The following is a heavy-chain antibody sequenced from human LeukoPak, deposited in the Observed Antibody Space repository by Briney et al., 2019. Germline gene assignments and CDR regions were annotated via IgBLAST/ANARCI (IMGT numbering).Heavy chain of an antibody. CDR2: IYYSGST. Sequence: GTLCLTCAVSLGSTRGYSWGCIWETPRKGQGWSGSIYYSGSTYYNPSLKSRVTISVDTSKNQFSLKLSSVTAADTAVYYCARAGRIAVAGPSNWSGPWGQGTLVTVSS. D-gene: IGHD6-19*01. V-gene: IGHV4-39*07. CDR3: ARAGRIAVAGPSNWSGP. CDR1: LGSTRGYS. J-gene: IGHJ5*02.